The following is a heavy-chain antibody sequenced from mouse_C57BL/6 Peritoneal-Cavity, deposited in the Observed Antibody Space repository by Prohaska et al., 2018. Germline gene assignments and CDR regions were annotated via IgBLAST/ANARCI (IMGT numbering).Heavy chain of an antibody. J-gene: IGHJ1*03. CDR2: INSDGSAI. CDR1: GFTFSGFW. V-gene: IGHV11-2*01. CDR3: MRYGSYWYFDV. D-gene: IGHD4-1*01. Sequence: EVQLLETGGGLVQPGGSRGLSCEGSGFTFSGFWMSWVRQTPGKTLEWIGDINSDGSAINYAPSIKDRFTIFRDNDKSTRYLQMSNVRSEDTATYFCMRYGSYWYFDVWGTGTTVTVSS.